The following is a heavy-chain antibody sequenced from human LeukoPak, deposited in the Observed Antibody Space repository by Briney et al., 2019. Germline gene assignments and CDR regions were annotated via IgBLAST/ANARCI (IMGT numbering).Heavy chain of an antibody. V-gene: IGHV3-23*01. CDR1: RFTFSSYA. D-gene: IGHD2-21*01. Sequence: GGSPRDSCAASRFTFSSYAMTWVRQAPGKGLAWVSFISKSDGSTYYADSVKGRLTISRDNSKNTVYLHMDSLRVEHTTIYYFARGALIPDFRGEGTLATVSS. J-gene: IGHJ4*02. CDR2: ISKSDGST. CDR3: ARGALIPDF.